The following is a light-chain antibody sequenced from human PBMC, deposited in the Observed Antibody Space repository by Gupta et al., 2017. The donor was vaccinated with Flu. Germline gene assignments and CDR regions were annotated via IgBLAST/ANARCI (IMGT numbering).Light chain of an antibody. CDR2: KAS. CDR1: QSVGKW. CDR3: QQYYSYSYT. J-gene: IGKJ2*01. V-gene: IGKV1-5*03. Sequence: GDRVTITGRASQSVGKWLAWYQQKPGKAPKVLIYKASSLESEVPSRFSGSGSETEFTLTISSLQPDDFATYYCQQYYSYSYTFGQGTKLEIK.